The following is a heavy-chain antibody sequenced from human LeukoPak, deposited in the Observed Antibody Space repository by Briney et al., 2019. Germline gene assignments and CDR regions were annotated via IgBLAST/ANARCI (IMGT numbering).Heavy chain of an antibody. Sequence: GGSLRLSCAASGFTFSSYAMSSVRQAPGKGLEWVSAISGSGGSTYYADSVKGRYTISRDNSKNTRYLQTNSLRAEDTAVYYCARALSGLLWFGELQVDYWGQGTLVTVSS. V-gene: IGHV3-23*01. D-gene: IGHD3-10*01. J-gene: IGHJ4*02. CDR3: ARALSGLLWFGELQVDY. CDR1: GFTFSSYA. CDR2: ISGSGGST.